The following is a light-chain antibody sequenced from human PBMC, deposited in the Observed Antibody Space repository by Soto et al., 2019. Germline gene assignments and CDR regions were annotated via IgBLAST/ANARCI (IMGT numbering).Light chain of an antibody. CDR2: DVS. CDR1: SSDVGGYNY. V-gene: IGLV2-14*01. CDR3: SSYTSSSTSLYV. J-gene: IGLJ1*01. Sequence: QCALTQPASVSVSPGQAITISCTRTSSDVGGYNYVSWYQQHPGKAPKLMIYDVSNRPSGVSNRFSGSKSGNTASLTISGLQAEDEADYYCSSYTSSSTSLYVFGTGTKVTVL.